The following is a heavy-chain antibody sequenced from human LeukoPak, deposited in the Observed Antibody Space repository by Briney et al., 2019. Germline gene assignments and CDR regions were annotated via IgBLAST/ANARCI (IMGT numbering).Heavy chain of an antibody. V-gene: IGHV1-18*01. J-gene: IGHJ6*03. D-gene: IGHD3-10*01. Sequence: ASVKVSCKASGYTFTSYIISWVRQAPGQGLEWMGWINAYNGNTDYAQRVQGRATMTTDTSTSTAYMELRSLRSDDTAVYYCARDLRYYYGSGSYVGNYYYMDVWGKGTTVTVSS. CDR1: GYTFTSYI. CDR3: ARDLRYYYGSGSYVGNYYYMDV. CDR2: INAYNGNT.